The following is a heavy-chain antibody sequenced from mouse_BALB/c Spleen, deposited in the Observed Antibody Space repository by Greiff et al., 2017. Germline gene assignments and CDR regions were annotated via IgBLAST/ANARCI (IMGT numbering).Heavy chain of an antibody. J-gene: IGHJ3*01. Sequence: VQLQQPAAQLVRPGASVKLSCKASGYTFTSYWLNWVKQRPGQGLEWIGNIYPSDSYTNYNQKFKDKATLTVDKSSSTAYMQLSSPTSEDSAVYYCTRDDYGYDRFAYWGQGTLVTVSA. V-gene: IGHV1-69*02. CDR3: TRDDYGYDRFAY. CDR2: IYPSDSYT. D-gene: IGHD2-2*01. CDR1: GYTFTSYW.